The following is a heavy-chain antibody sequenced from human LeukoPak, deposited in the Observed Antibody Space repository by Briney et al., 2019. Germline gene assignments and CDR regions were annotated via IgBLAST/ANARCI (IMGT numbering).Heavy chain of an antibody. CDR1: VHTFTGYY. D-gene: IGHD3-10*01. Sequence: ASVKVSCKASVHTFTGYYMHWVRQAPGQGLEWMGWSNPNSGGTNYAQMFRGRVNMTRDTSMSTDYMELSRLRSDDTAVYYCARSRATGHLDYWGQGTLVTVSS. J-gene: IGHJ4*02. CDR2: SNPNSGGT. CDR3: ARSRATGHLDY. V-gene: IGHV1-2*02.